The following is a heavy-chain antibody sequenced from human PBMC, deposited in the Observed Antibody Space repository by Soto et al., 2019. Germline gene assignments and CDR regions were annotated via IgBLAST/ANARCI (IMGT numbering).Heavy chain of an antibody. D-gene: IGHD3-16*02. J-gene: IGHJ4*02. CDR3: AKEEDYIWGSYPSAGFDY. V-gene: IGHV3-23*01. CDR2: ISGSGGST. Sequence: GGSLRLSCAASGFTFSSYAMSWVRQAPGKGLEWVSAISGSGGSTYYADSVKGRFTISRDNSKNTLYLQMNSLRAEDTAVYYCAKEEDYIWGSYPSAGFDYWGQGTLVTVSS. CDR1: GFTFSSYA.